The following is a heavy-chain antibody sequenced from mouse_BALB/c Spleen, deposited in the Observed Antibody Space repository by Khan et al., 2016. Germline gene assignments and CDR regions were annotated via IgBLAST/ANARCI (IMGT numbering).Heavy chain of an antibody. CDR1: GITFSSYT. V-gene: IGHV5-6-4*01. J-gene: IGHJ1*01. CDR3: TRGGEYFDV. CDR2: ITRGGHYT. Sequence: EVELVESGGDLVKPGGSLKLSCAASGITFSSYTLSWVRQTPEKRLEWAATITRGGHYTYYPDSVKGRFTISRDNAKDTLSLQMSSLKSEDTAMYFCTRGGEYFDVWGAGTTVTVSS.